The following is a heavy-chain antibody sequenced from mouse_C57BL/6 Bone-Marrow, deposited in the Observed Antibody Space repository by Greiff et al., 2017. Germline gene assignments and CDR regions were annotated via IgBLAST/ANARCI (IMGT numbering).Heavy chain of an antibody. D-gene: IGHD1-1*01. J-gene: IGHJ1*03. Sequence: EVQGVESGGGLAKPGGSLKLSCAASGFTFSDYGMHWVRQAPEKGLEWVAYISSGSSTIYYADTVKGRFTISRDNAKNTLFLQMTSLRSEDTAMYYCARDYYGSSFDWYFDVWGTGTTVTVSS. CDR1: GFTFSDYG. CDR2: ISSGSSTI. CDR3: ARDYYGSSFDWYFDV. V-gene: IGHV5-17*01.